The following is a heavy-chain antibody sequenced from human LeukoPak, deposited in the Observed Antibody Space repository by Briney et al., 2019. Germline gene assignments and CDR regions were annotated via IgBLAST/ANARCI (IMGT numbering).Heavy chain of an antibody. CDR2: ISSSSTYI. D-gene: IGHD1-26*01. CDR3: ARGAERLPLC. CDR1: GFTFSDSY. J-gene: IGHJ4*02. Sequence: GGSLRLSCAASGFTFSDSYMSWIRQAPGKGLEWLSYISSSSTYINYADSVKGRLTISRDNAKNSLYLQMDSLRAEDTAVYYCARGAERLPLCWGQGTLVTVS. V-gene: IGHV3-11*05.